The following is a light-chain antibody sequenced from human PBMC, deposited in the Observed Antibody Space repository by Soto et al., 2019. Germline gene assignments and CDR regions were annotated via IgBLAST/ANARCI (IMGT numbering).Light chain of an antibody. CDR2: GAS. V-gene: IGKV3-20*01. CDR1: QSVSSTY. J-gene: IGKJ4*01. CDR3: QQYDTSPPDLT. Sequence: EIVLTQSPGTLSLSPGERATLSCTASQSVSSTYLAWYQQKPGQSPRLLIYGASSRAAGIPDMFCCSGFGTDFTLTISRLEPEDSAVDYSQQYDTSPPDLTFGGGTKVEIK.